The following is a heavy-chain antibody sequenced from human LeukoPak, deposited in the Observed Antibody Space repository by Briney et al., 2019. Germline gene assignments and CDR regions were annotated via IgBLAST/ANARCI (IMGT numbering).Heavy chain of an antibody. D-gene: IGHD3-9*01. CDR3: AKWGDYDVLTGYYVSDY. Sequence: GGSLRLSCAASGFTFSNYAMSWVRQAPGTGLEWVSAITGSGGSTYYADSVKGRFTISRDNSKNTLYLQMNTLRAEDTAVYYCAKWGDYDVLTGYYVSDYWGQGTLVTVSS. J-gene: IGHJ4*02. CDR2: ITGSGGST. V-gene: IGHV3-23*01. CDR1: GFTFSNYA.